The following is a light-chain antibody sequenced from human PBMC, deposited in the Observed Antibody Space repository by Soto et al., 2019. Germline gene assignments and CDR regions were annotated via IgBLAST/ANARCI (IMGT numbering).Light chain of an antibody. Sequence: DIQMTQSPSTLSASVGDRFTITCRASQSITNRLAWYQQKPGKAPKVLIYNSSSLESGVPSRFSGSGSGTEFTLTISSLQPDDFATYYCQQYNTYSFGQGTKVDI. CDR1: QSITNR. J-gene: IGKJ1*01. V-gene: IGKV1-5*01. CDR3: QQYNTYS. CDR2: NSS.